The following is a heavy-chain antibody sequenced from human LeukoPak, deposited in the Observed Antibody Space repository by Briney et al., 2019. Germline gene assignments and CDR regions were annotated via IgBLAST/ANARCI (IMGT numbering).Heavy chain of an antibody. V-gene: IGHV3-53*01. Sequence: GGSLRLSCAASGFSVSSSYMSCVRQAPGKGLEWVSDIYSGGSTYYADSVKGRFTISRDNSKNTLYLQMKSLRAEDTAVYYCARTDETAPAEDFQHWGQGTLVTVSS. D-gene: IGHD2-21*02. CDR2: IYSGGST. CDR1: GFSVSSSY. CDR3: ARTDETAPAEDFQH. J-gene: IGHJ1*01.